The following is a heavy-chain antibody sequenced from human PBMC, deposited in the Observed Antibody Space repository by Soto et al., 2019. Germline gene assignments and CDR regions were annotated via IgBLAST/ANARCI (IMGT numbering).Heavy chain of an antibody. CDR2: IYYSGST. CDR3: ARRGPGGDYAGWVRWFDP. Sequence: QLQLQESGPGLVKPSETLSLTCTVSGGSISSSSYYWGWIRQPPGKGREWIGSIYYSGSTYYNPSLKSRAPISVDTSKNQFSLKLSSVTAADTAVYYCARRGPGGDYAGWVRWFDPWGQGTLVTVSS. D-gene: IGHD4-17*01. CDR1: GGSISSSSYY. J-gene: IGHJ5*02. V-gene: IGHV4-39*01.